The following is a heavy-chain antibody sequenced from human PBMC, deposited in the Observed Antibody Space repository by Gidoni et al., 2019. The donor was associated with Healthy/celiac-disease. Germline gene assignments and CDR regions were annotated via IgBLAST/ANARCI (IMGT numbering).Heavy chain of an antibody. D-gene: IGHD4-17*01. CDR3: ARSYGTTSDDY. J-gene: IGHJ4*02. CDR1: GYSFTSYW. V-gene: IGHV5-10-1*03. CDR2: IDPSASYT. Sequence: EVQLVQSGAEVKKPGESLRISCKGSGYSFTSYWIGWVRQMPGKGLEWMGRIDPSASYTNDSPSFQGHVTIAADKSISTAYLQWSSLKASDTAMYYCARSYGTTSDDYWGQGTLVTVSS.